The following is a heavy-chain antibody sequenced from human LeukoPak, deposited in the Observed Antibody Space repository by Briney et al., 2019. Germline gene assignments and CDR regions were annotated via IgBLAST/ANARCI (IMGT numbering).Heavy chain of an antibody. J-gene: IGHJ2*01. CDR2: IYSGGST. V-gene: IGHV3-66*01. D-gene: IGHD6-13*01. CDR1: GFTVSDNY. Sequence: GGSLRLSCAASGFTVSDNYMNWVRQAPGKGLEWVSVIYSGGSTYYADSVKGRFTTSRDNSKNTLYLQMNSLRAGDTAVYYCARAAYSSTWYSRYFDLWGRGTLVTVSS. CDR3: ARAAYSSTWYSRYFDL.